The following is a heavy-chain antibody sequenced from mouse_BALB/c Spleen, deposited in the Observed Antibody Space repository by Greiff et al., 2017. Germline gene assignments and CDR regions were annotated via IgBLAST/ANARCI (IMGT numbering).Heavy chain of an antibody. V-gene: IGHV1S127*01. CDR1: GYTFTSYW. D-gene: IGHD2-1*01. J-gene: IGHJ2*01. CDR2: IDPSDSYT. CDR3: TRGYGNYDY. Sequence: QVQLQQSGAELVKPGASVKMSCKASGYTFTSYWMHWVKQRPGQGLEWIGVIDPSDSYTSYNQKFKGKATLTVDTSSSTAYMQLSSLTSEDSAVYYCTRGYGNYDYWGQGTTLTVSS.